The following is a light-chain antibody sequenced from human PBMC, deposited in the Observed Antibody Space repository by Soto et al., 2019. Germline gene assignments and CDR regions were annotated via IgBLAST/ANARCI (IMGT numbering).Light chain of an antibody. CDR2: DVS. CDR1: SSDVGGYNY. Sequence: QSALTQPRSVSGSPGQSVTISCTGTSSDVGGYNYVSWYQQHPGKAPKLMIYDVSKRPSGVPDRFSGSESGNTASLTISGLQAEDEADYYCCSYAGSYTSFGGGTKLTVL. CDR3: CSYAGSYTS. V-gene: IGLV2-11*01. J-gene: IGLJ2*01.